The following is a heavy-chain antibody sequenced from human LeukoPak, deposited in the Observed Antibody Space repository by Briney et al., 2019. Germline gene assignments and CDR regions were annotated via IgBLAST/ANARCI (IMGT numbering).Heavy chain of an antibody. CDR1: GGSITSNSCY. J-gene: IGHJ6*03. D-gene: IGHD2-8*01. CDR2: IYYSGRT. Sequence: SETLSLTCTVSGGSITSNSCYWGWIRQPPGKGLEWIGSIYYSGRTYYTPSLKSRVTISIDTSKNQFSLRLTSVTAADTAVYYGARYAGIPYYYYYMDVWGKGTTVTVSS. CDR3: ARYAGIPYYYYYMDV. V-gene: IGHV4-39*07.